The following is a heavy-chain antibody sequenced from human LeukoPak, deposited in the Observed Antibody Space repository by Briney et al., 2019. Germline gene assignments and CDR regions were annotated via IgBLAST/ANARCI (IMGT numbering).Heavy chain of an antibody. CDR1: GFTFSSYW. CDR3: ARAPYYYGSGRRYYFDY. CDR2: IKQDGSEK. D-gene: IGHD3-10*01. J-gene: IGHJ4*02. V-gene: IGHV3-7*01. Sequence: GGSLRLSCAASGFTFSSYWMSWVRQAPGKGLEWVANIKQDGSEKFYVDSVKGRFTISRDNAKNSLYLQMNSLRAEDTAVYYCARAPYYYGSGRRYYFDYWGQGTLVTVSS.